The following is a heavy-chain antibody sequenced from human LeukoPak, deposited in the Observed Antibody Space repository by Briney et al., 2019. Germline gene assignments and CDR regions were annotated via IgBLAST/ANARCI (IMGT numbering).Heavy chain of an antibody. D-gene: IGHD1-26*01. CDR1: GYTFTSYG. J-gene: IGHJ4*02. CDR3: ARTLPSGSYWWNFDF. V-gene: IGHV1-18*01. Sequence: ASVKVSCKASGYTFTSYGISWVRQARGQGLDWMGWISAYNGNTNYAQKLQGRVTMTTDTSTSTAYMEQRSLRSDDTAVYYCARTLPSGSYWWNFDFWGQGTLVTVSS. CDR2: ISAYNGNT.